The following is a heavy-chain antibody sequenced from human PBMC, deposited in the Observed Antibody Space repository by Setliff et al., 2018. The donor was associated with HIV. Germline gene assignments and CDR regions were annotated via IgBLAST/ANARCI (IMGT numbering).Heavy chain of an antibody. Sequence: PGESLKISCKGSGYYFTTFWIAWVRQMPGKGLEWMGFIYPGDSHTTYSPSFQGQVTISVDTSVSTAYLQWNSLKASDTAMYYCARRLTDYQNDFDIWGQGTMVTVSS. V-gene: IGHV5-51*01. CDR3: ARRLTDYQNDFDI. CDR2: IYPGDSHT. CDR1: GYYFTTFW. D-gene: IGHD4-17*01. J-gene: IGHJ3*02.